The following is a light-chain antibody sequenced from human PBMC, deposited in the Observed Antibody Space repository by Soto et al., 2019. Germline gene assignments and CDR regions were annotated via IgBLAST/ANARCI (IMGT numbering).Light chain of an antibody. CDR2: DNN. J-gene: IGLJ3*02. V-gene: IGLV1-51*01. Sequence: QSVLTQPPSVSAAPRQKVTISCSGSSSNIGNHDVSWYQQLPGTAPKLLIYDNNKRPSGITDRFSGSKSGTSATLGITGLQTGDEADYYCGAWDDSLSGVVFGGGTQLTVL. CDR3: GAWDDSLSGVV. CDR1: SSNIGNHD.